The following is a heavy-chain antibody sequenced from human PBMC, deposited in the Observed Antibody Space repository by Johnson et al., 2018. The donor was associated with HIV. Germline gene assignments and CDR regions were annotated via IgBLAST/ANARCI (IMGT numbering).Heavy chain of an antibody. V-gene: IGHV3-30*18. Sequence: QVQLVESGGGVVQPGRSLRLSCAASGFTFSRYGMHWVRQAPGKGLEWVAFISHDERIEYYGDSVKGRFTISRDNPWNTLYLQMNNLTSEGTGAYYCAKSIVVVLVGDNDDAFDMWGLGTMVTVSS. CDR2: ISHDERIE. CDR3: AKSIVVVLVGDNDDAFDM. D-gene: IGHD2-21*01. J-gene: IGHJ3*02. CDR1: GFTFSRYG.